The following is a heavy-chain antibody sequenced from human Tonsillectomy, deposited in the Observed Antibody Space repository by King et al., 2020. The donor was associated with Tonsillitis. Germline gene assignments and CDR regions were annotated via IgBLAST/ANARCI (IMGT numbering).Heavy chain of an antibody. CDR2: IYYSGST. Sequence: QLQESGPGLVKPSETLSLNCPVSGGSISNINYYWGWIRQPPGKGLEWIGSIYYSGSTYCNPSLKSRVTISVDTSKNQFSLKLSSVTAADTAVYYCASRIPASGCFDYWGQGTLVTVSS. CDR3: ASRIPASGCFDY. J-gene: IGHJ4*02. D-gene: IGHD6-13*01. V-gene: IGHV4-39*01. CDR1: GGSISNINYY.